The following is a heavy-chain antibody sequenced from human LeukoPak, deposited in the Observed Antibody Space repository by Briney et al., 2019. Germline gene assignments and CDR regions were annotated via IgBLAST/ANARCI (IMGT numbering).Heavy chain of an antibody. CDR1: GYSISSGYY. J-gene: IGHJ4*02. D-gene: IGHD2-2*01. Sequence: SETLSLTCAVSGYSISSGYYWGWIRQPPGKGLEWIGSIYHSGSTYYNPSLKSRVTISVDRSKNQFSLKLSSVTAADTAVYYCARYCSSTSCSSSYYFDYWGQGTLVTVSS. CDR3: ARYCSSTSCSSSYYFDY. V-gene: IGHV4-38-2*01. CDR2: IYHSGST.